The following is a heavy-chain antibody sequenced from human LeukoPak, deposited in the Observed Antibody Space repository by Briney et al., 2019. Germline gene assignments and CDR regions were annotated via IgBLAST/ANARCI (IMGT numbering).Heavy chain of an antibody. V-gene: IGHV1-8*01. CDR3: ARGRQAVAGRRIDY. Sequence: EASVKVSCKASGYTFTSYDINWVRQATGQGLEWMGWMNPNSGNTGYAQKFQGRVTMTRNTSISTAYMELSSLRSEDTAVYYCARGRQAVAGRRIDYWGQGTLVTVSS. CDR1: GYTFTSYD. CDR2: MNPNSGNT. J-gene: IGHJ4*02. D-gene: IGHD6-19*01.